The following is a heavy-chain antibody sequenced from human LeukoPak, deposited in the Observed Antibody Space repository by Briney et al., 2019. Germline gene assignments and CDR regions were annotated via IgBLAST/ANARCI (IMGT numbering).Heavy chain of an antibody. V-gene: IGHV1-18*01. D-gene: IGHD3-22*01. CDR3: ARAPWNFYDSHDYEY. CDR2: ISAHNGET. J-gene: IGHJ4*02. CDR1: GYTFPNYG. Sequence: GASVKVSCKAFGYTFPNYGVTWLRQAPGQGLEWMGGISAHNGETKYAPKFQGRVSMTTETSTSTVYMELTSLRSDDTAVYYCARAPWNFYDSHDYEYWGQGSLVTVSS.